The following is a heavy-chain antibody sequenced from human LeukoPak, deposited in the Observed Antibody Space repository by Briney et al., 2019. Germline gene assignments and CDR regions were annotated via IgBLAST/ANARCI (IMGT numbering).Heavy chain of an antibody. V-gene: IGHV1-69*13. J-gene: IGHJ6*02. CDR3: ARRYYDSSGYREDYYGMDV. CDR1: GGTFSSYA. CDR2: IIPIFGTA. D-gene: IGHD3-22*01. Sequence: SVKVSCKASGGTFSSYAISWVRQAPGQGLEWMGGIIPIFGTANYAQKFQGRVTITADESTSTAYMELSSLRSEDTAVYYCARRYYDSSGYREDYYGMDVWGQGTTVTVPS.